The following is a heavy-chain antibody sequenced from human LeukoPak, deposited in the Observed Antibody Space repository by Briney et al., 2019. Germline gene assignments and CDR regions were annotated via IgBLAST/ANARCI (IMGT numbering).Heavy chain of an antibody. J-gene: IGHJ4*02. CDR1: GFIFSSYE. V-gene: IGHV3-48*03. Sequence: GGSLRLSCAASGFIFSSYEMNWVRQAPGKGLEWVSYISLGGGTIYYAGSVRGRFTISRDDAGNSLYLQMNSLRDEDTAVYYCARILGLTLDYWGQGTLVTVSS. CDR3: ARILGLTLDY. D-gene: IGHD1-14*01. CDR2: ISLGGGTI.